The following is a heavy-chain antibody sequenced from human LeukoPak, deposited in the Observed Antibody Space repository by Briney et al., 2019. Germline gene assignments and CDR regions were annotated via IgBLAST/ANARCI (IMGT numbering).Heavy chain of an antibody. CDR2: MYYSGSP. J-gene: IGHJ4*02. CDR3: VRSTTVTTWFDY. Sequence: SETLSLTCTVSGGSITSGTYYWGWIRQPPGKGLEWIGNMYYSGSPYHNPSLKGRVTISVDTSKNQFSLKLNSVTASDTAVYYCVRSTTVTTWFDYWGQGTLVTVSS. CDR1: GGSITSGTYY. D-gene: IGHD4-11*01. V-gene: IGHV4-39*01.